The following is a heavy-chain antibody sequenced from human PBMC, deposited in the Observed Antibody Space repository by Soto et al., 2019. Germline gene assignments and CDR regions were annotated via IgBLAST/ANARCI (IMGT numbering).Heavy chain of an antibody. D-gene: IGHD6-19*01. CDR1: GFTFSDYY. V-gene: IGHV3-11*01. CDR3: ARGGVAYTSGWGIDY. Sequence: QVQLVESGGGLVKPGGSLRLSCAASGFTFSDYYMKWIRQAPEKGLEWVSYIGSSGDTIYNADSVKGRFTMSRDNAKNSLYVQMDSLRAEDTAVYYCARGGVAYTSGWGIDYWGQGTLVTVSS. J-gene: IGHJ4*02. CDR2: IGSSGDTI.